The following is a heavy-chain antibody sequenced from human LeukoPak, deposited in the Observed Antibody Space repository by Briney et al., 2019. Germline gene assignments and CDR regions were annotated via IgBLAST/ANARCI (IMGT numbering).Heavy chain of an antibody. CDR3: AKFEGALLGNYYMDV. CDR2: ISGGGDNT. Sequence: GGSLRLSCAVSGFPFSDFAMSWVRQAPGKGLEWVSTISGGGDNTYFADSVKGRFTISRDNSKNTLFLQMVTLRAEDTAVSYCAKFEGALLGNYYMDVWGKGTTVTVSS. J-gene: IGHJ6*03. CDR1: GFPFSDFA. V-gene: IGHV3-23*01.